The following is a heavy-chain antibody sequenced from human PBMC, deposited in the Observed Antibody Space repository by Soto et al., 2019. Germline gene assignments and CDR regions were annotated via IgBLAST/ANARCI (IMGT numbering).Heavy chain of an antibody. CDR2: MNPNSGNT. D-gene: IGHD6-19*01. Sequence: GASVKVSSKASGYTFTSYDINWGRQATGQGLEWMGWMNPNSGNTGYAQKFQGRVTMTRNTSISTAYMELSSLRSEDTAVYYCARDPQWLTPFDYWGQGTLVTVSS. CDR3: ARDPQWLTPFDY. J-gene: IGHJ4*02. V-gene: IGHV1-8*01. CDR1: GYTFTSYD.